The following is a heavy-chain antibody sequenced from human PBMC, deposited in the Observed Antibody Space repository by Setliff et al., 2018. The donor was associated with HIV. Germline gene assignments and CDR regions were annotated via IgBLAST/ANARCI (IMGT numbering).Heavy chain of an antibody. Sequence: PGGSLRLSCAASGFSFSSYAMSWVRQAPGKGLEWVSAISGSGSSTYYADSVKGRLTISRDNSKNTLYLQMNSLRAEDTALYFCAKDGHRRSDYSNYDDYWGQGTLVTVSS. J-gene: IGHJ4*02. CDR2: ISGSGSST. D-gene: IGHD4-4*01. V-gene: IGHV3-23*01. CDR3: AKDGHRRSDYSNYDDY. CDR1: GFSFSSYA.